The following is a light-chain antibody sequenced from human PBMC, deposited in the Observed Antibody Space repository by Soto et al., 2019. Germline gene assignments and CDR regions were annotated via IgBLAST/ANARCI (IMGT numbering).Light chain of an antibody. CDR3: QSYDSSLSGNYV. CDR1: SSNIGAGYD. J-gene: IGLJ1*01. CDR2: GNS. Sequence: QSVLTQPPSVSGAPGQRVTISCTGSSSNIGAGYDVHWYQQLPGTAPKLLIYGNSNRPSGVPDRFSGSKSGTSSSLAITGLQAEDEADYCCQSYDSSLSGNYVFGTWTKLT. V-gene: IGLV1-40*01.